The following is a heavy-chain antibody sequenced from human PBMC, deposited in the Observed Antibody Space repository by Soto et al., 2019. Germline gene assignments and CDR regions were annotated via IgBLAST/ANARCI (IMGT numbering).Heavy chain of an antibody. CDR2: IKSKTDGGTT. CDR3: TTDLEQWLFLDGANWFDP. J-gene: IGHJ5*02. CDR1: GFTFSNAW. D-gene: IGHD6-19*01. V-gene: IGHV3-15*01. Sequence: GGSLRLSCAASGFTFSNAWMSWVRQAPGKGLEWVGRIKSKTDGGTTDYAAPVKGRFTISRDDSKNTLYLQMNSLKTEDTAVYYCTTDLEQWLFLDGANWFDPWGQGTLVTVSS.